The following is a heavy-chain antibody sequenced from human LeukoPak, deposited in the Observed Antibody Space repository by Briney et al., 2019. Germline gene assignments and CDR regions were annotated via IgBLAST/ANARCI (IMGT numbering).Heavy chain of an antibody. J-gene: IGHJ4*02. Sequence: GGSLRLSCAASGFTFSRYAMSWVRQAPGKGLEWVAGISESGRMTYYADSVKGRFTISRDNSKNTLYLQMNSLRAEDTAVYYCAAYYYDSSGYYYGDYWGQGTLVTVSS. V-gene: IGHV3-23*01. CDR3: AAYYYDSSGYYYGDY. CDR1: GFTFSRYA. D-gene: IGHD3-22*01. CDR2: ISESGRMT.